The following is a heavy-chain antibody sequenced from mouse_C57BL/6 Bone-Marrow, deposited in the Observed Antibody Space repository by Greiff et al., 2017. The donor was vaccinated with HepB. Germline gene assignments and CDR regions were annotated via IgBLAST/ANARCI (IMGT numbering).Heavy chain of an antibody. CDR3: ARGTTGVPWYFDG. CDR2: IDPSDSYT. J-gene: IGHJ1*03. Sequence: QVQLQQPGAELVMPGASVKLSCKASGYTFTSYWMHWVKQRPGQGLEWIGEIDPSDSYTNYNQKFKGKSTLTVDKSSSTAYMQLSSLTSEDSAVYYCARGTTGVPWYFDGWGTGTTVTVAS. V-gene: IGHV1-69*01. D-gene: IGHD1-1*01. CDR1: GYTFTSYW.